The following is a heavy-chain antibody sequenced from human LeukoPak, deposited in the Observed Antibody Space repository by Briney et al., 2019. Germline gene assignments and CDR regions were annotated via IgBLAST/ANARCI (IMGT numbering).Heavy chain of an antibody. CDR3: TTEGFTYGHHSFDS. D-gene: IGHD5-18*01. V-gene: IGHV3-15*06. J-gene: IGHJ4*02. CDR2: IKRNFEGATQ. Sequence: GGSLRLSCAASGFTFSSYAMSWVRQAPGKGLEWVGHIKRNFEGATQHYAASVKGRFSISKDESKNIVFLQMSSLKTEDTAVYFCTTEGFTYGHHSFDSWGQGTLVTVSS. CDR1: GFTFSSYA.